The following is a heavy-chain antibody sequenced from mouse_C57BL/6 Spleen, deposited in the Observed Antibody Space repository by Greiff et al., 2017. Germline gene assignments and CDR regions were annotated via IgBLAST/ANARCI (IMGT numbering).Heavy chain of an antibody. Sequence: QVQLQQSGAELVRPGTSVKVSCKASGYAFTNYLIEWVKQRPGQGLEWIGVINPGSGGTNYNEKFKGKATLTADKSSSPAYMQLSSLTSEDSAVYFCAATVAEAWFAYWGQGTLVTVSA. CDR2: INPGSGGT. V-gene: IGHV1-54*01. CDR3: AATVAEAWFAY. CDR1: GYAFTNYL. J-gene: IGHJ3*01. D-gene: IGHD1-1*01.